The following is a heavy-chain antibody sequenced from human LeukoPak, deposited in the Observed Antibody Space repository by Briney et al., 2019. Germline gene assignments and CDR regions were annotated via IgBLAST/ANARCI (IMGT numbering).Heavy chain of an antibody. V-gene: IGHV4-30-2*01. J-gene: IGHJ5*02. CDR2: TYHSGST. CDR3: ARVEYSSSLVNWFDP. D-gene: IGHD6-6*01. CDR1: GGSISSGGYS. Sequence: PSETLSLTCAVSGGSISSGGYSWSWIRQPPGKGRGWIGYTYHSGSTYYNPSLKSRVTISVDRSKNQFSLKLSSVTAADTAVYYRARVEYSSSLVNWFDPWGQGTLVTVSS.